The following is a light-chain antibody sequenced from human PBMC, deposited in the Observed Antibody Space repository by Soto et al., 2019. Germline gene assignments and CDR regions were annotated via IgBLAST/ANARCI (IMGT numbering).Light chain of an antibody. CDR2: GAS. CDR3: QQYNKWPLT. J-gene: IGKJ1*01. Sequence: EIVMTQSRDTLSVSPCEGAARSSRASQSVSIDLAWYQQTPGQAPRLLIYGASTRATGVPPTFSGSASGTEFTLTISSLQSEDFTVYYCQQYNKWPLTFGQGTKVDIK. V-gene: IGKV3-15*01. CDR1: QSVSID.